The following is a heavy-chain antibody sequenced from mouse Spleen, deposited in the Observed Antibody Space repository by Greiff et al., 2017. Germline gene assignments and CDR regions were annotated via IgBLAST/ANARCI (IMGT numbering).Heavy chain of an antibody. Sequence: VQLQQSGPGLVKPSQSLSLTCSVTGYSITSGYYWNWIRQFPGNKLEWMGYISYDGSNNYNPSLKNRISITRDTSKNQFFLKLNSVTTEDTATYYCARKGNYYGSSYGYWYFDVWGAGTTVTVSS. V-gene: IGHV3-6*01. D-gene: IGHD1-1*01. J-gene: IGHJ1*01. CDR3: ARKGNYYGSSYGYWYFDV. CDR2: ISYDGSN. CDR1: GYSITSGYY.